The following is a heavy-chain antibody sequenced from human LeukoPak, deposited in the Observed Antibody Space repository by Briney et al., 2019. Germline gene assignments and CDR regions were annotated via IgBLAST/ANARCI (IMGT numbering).Heavy chain of an antibody. CDR1: GFTFSDYA. J-gene: IGHJ4*02. CDR2: ISGITGRT. CDR3: ANGGAYYDFCLGS. V-gene: IGHV3-23*01. Sequence: GGSLRLSCASSGFTFSDYAMTWVRQAPGKGLEWVSSISGITGRTYYADSVKGRFTISRDNSKNRLYLQMNISRDGDTAIYYCANGGAYYDFCLGSWGQGTLVTVSS. D-gene: IGHD3-3*01.